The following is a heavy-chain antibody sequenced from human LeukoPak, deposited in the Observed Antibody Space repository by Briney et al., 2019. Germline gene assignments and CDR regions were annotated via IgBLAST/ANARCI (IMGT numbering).Heavy chain of an antibody. CDR1: GGTFSSYT. D-gene: IGHD2-2*02. CDR3: ARESGYCSSTSCYTGIWFDP. J-gene: IGHJ5*02. Sequence: GASVKVSCKASGGTFSSYTISWVRQAPGQGLEWMGRIIPILGIANYAQKFQGRVTITADKSTSTAYMELSSLRSEDTAVYYCARESGYCSSTSCYTGIWFDPWGQGTLSPSPQ. V-gene: IGHV1-69*04. CDR2: IIPILGIA.